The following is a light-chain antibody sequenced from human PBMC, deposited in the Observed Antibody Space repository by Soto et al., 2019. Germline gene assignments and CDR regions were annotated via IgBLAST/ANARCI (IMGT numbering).Light chain of an antibody. CDR3: QQYSSSST. CDR1: QSISSW. J-gene: IGKJ1*01. CDR2: KAS. Sequence: DIQMTQSPSTVSASIGGRDIITCRASQSISSWLAWYQQKPGKAPKLLIYKASSLQSGVPARFSGGGSGTQFNLTISSRQPDDFASYYCQQYSSSSTFGQGTKVEMK. V-gene: IGKV1-5*03.